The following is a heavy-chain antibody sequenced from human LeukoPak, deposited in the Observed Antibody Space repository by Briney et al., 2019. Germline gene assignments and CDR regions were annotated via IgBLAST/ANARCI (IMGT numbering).Heavy chain of an antibody. J-gene: IGHJ4*02. CDR2: IYSSGST. Sequence: SETLSLTCTVSGGSISSSSYYWGWIRQPPGKGLEWIGYIYSSGSTNYNPSLKSRVTISVDTSKNQFSLKLSSVTAADTAVYYCARGNSYGSSWDYWGQGTLVTVSS. V-gene: IGHV4-61*05. CDR1: GGSISSSSYY. D-gene: IGHD6-6*01. CDR3: ARGNSYGSSWDY.